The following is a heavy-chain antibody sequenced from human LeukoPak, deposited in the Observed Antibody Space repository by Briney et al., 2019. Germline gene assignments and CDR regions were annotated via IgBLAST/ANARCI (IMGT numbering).Heavy chain of an antibody. V-gene: IGHV4-30-2*01. Sequence: SQTLSLTCTVSGGSISSGGYSWSWIRQPPGKGLEWIGYIYHSGSTYYNPSLKSRVTISVNRSKNQFSLKLSSVTAADTAVYYCARGYSYGYDYWGQGTLVTVSS. CDR3: ARGYSYGYDY. CDR1: GGSISSGGYS. J-gene: IGHJ4*02. CDR2: IYHSGST. D-gene: IGHD5-18*01.